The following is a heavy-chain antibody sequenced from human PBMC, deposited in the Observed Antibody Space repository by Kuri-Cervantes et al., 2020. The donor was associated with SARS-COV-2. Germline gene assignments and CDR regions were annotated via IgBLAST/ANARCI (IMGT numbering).Heavy chain of an antibody. J-gene: IGHJ2*01. CDR3: ARHPESTRLAIHVAARQRVSWNYWYFDL. Sequence: SVKVSCKASGGTISSYAMSWVRQAPGQGLEWLGGIIPNFGAPNYAQKFQGRVTITADESTSTVYMELSSLRSEDTAVYYCARHPESTRLAIHVAARQRVSWNYWYFDLWGRGTLVTVSS. CDR1: GGTISSYA. CDR2: IIPNFGAP. D-gene: IGHD3-9*01. V-gene: IGHV1-69*13.